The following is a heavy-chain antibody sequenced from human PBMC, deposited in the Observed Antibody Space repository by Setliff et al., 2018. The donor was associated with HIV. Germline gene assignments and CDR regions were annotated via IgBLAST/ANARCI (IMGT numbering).Heavy chain of an antibody. CDR1: GYTFTSYA. CDR2: INTNSGNP. D-gene: IGHD5-18*01. CDR3: ARETQGVDTAMVSGYYYYMDV. J-gene: IGHJ6*03. V-gene: IGHV7-4-1*02. Sequence: ASVKVSCKASGYTFTSYALNWVRQAPGQGLEWMGWINTNSGNPTYAQGFTGRFVFSLDTSVSTAYLQISSLKAEDTAVYYCARETQGVDTAMVSGYYYYMDVWGKGTTVTVS.